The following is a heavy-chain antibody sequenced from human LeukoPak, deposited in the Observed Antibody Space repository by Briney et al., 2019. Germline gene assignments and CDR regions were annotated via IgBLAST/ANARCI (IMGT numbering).Heavy chain of an antibody. J-gene: IGHJ4*02. D-gene: IGHD5-12*01. CDR1: GGSISRYY. V-gene: IGHV4-59*01. CDR3: ARACSAYDHFDC. CDR2: ISYSGYT. Sequence: KPSETLSLTCSVFGGSISRYYWSWIRQPPGKGLEWIGHISYSGYTNYNPSLKSRVTISVDTSKHQFSLKLSSVTAADTAVYYCARACSAYDHFDCWGQGTLVTVSS.